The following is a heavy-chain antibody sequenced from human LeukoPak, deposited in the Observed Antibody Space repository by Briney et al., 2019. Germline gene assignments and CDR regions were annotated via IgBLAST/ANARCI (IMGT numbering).Heavy chain of an antibody. CDR3: AKRGVVIRVILVGFHKEAYYFDS. CDR2: ISGSGGIT. V-gene: IGHV3-23*01. CDR1: GITVSNYG. Sequence: GGSLRLSCAVSGITVSNYGMSWVRQAPGKGLEWVAGISGSGGITNYADSVKGRFTISRDNAKNTLYLQMNRLRAEDTAVYFCAKRGVVIRVILVGFHKEAYYFDSWGRGALVTVSS. J-gene: IGHJ4*02. D-gene: IGHD3-22*01.